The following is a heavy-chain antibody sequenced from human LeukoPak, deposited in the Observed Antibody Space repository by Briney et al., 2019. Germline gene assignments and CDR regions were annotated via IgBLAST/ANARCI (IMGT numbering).Heavy chain of an antibody. D-gene: IGHD4-17*01. J-gene: IGHJ4*02. Sequence: PGGSLRLSCAVSGFTLSNYAMSWVRQAPGKGLEWIGRIYTSGSTNYNPSLKSRVTISVDTSKNQFSLKLSSVTAADTAVYYCARAPYGFPDYWGQGTLVTVSS. CDR2: IYTSGST. CDR3: ARAPYGFPDY. CDR1: GFTLSNYA. V-gene: IGHV4-4*07.